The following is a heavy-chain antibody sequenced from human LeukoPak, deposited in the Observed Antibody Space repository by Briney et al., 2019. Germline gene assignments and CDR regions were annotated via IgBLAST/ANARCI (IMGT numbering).Heavy chain of an antibody. CDR3: AKAEVAGTVGATDY. CDR2: ISGSGGST. Sequence: PGGSLRLSCAASGFTFSSYAMSWVRQAPGKGLEWVSAISGSGGSTYYADSVKGRFTISRDNSKNTLYLQMNSLRAEDTAVYYCAKAEVAGTVGATDYWGPGTLVTVSS. J-gene: IGHJ4*02. V-gene: IGHV3-23*01. D-gene: IGHD6-19*01. CDR1: GFTFSSYA.